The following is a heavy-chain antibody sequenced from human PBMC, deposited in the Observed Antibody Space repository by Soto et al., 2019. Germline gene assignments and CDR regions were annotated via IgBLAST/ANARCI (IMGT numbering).Heavy chain of an antibody. CDR3: AWCARVPRAGLSYYDMDV. D-gene: IGHD2-2*01. Sequence: GASVKVSCKASGYTFTSYDINWVRQASGQGLEWMGWMNPDSGITGYAQKFQGRVTMTRDTSTNTAYMELSSLRFEDTAVYYCAWCARVPRAGLSYYDMDVWGEGTTVTVSS. V-gene: IGHV1-8*01. J-gene: IGHJ6*03. CDR2: MNPDSGIT. CDR1: GYTFTSYD.